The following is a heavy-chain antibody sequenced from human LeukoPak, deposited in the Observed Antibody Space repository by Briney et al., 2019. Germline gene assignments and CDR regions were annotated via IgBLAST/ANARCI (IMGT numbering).Heavy chain of an antibody. V-gene: IGHV3-53*01. J-gene: IGHJ6*03. Sequence: GGSLRLSCAASGFTVSNTYMSWVRQAPGKGLEWVSRIYSSGRTYYAVSVKGRFTHSRNNYKNTLDLQMNSLRAEDTAVYYCARDKQLVRGGGYYYYYMDVWGKGTTVTVSS. CDR3: ARDKQLVRGGGYYYYYMDV. CDR1: GFTVSNTY. D-gene: IGHD6-6*01. CDR2: IYSSGRT.